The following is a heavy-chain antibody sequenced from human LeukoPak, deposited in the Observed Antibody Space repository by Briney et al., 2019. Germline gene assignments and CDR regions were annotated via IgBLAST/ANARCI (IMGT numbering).Heavy chain of an antibody. CDR3: ARGDYDILTGALHYFDY. V-gene: IGHV4-34*01. J-gene: IGHJ4*02. CDR1: GGSFSGYY. CDR2: INHSGST. Sequence: PSETLSLTCAVYGGSFSGYYWSWIRQPPGKGLEWIGEINHSGSTNYNPSLKSRVTISVDTSKNQFSLKLSSVTAAATAVYYCARGDYDILTGALHYFDYWGQGTLVTVSS. D-gene: IGHD3-9*01.